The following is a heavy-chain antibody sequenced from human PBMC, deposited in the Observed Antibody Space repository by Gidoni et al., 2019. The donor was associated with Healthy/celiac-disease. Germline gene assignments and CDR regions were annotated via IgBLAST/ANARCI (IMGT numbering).Heavy chain of an antibody. V-gene: IGHV2-26*01. CDR2: IFSNDEK. CDR3: ARMAGSSWYYYYGMDV. CDR1: GFSLSNARMG. J-gene: IGHJ6*04. Sequence: QVTLKESGPVLVTPTETLTLTFTVSGFSLSNARMGVSWIRQPPGKALEWLAHIFSNDEKSYSTSLKSRLTISKDTSKSQVVLTMTNMDPVDTATYYCARMAGSSWYYYYGMDVWGKGTTVTVSS. D-gene: IGHD6-13*01.